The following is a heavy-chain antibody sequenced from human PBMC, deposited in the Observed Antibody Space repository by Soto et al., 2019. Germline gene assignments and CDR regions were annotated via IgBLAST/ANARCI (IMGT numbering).Heavy chain of an antibody. J-gene: IGHJ4*02. CDR1: GGSISSYY. Sequence: SETLSLTCTVSGGSISSYYWSWIRQPPGKGLEWIGYIYYSGSTNYNPSLKSRVTISVDTSKNQFSLKLSSVTAADTAVYYCARTSPGGNPTYYFDYWGQGTLVTVSS. CDR2: IYYSGST. D-gene: IGHD2-15*01. CDR3: ARTSPGGNPTYYFDY. V-gene: IGHV4-59*01.